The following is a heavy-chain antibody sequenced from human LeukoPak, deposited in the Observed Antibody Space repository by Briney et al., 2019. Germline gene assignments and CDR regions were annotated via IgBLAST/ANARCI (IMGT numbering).Heavy chain of an antibody. CDR1: GFTFGSYG. Sequence: GGSLRLSCAASGFTFGSYGMHWVRQAPGKGLEWVTFIRSDGSNKYYADSVKGRFTISRDNSKNTLYLQMNTLIADDTAVYYCAKAPVTTCSGAYCYPFDYWSQGTLVTVSS. J-gene: IGHJ4*02. CDR2: IRSDGSNK. D-gene: IGHD2-15*01. CDR3: AKAPVTTCSGAYCYPFDY. V-gene: IGHV3-30*02.